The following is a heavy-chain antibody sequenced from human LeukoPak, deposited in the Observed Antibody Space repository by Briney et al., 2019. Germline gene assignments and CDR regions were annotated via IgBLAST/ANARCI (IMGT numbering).Heavy chain of an antibody. CDR1: GGSFSGYY. V-gene: IGHV4-34*01. J-gene: IGHJ6*02. D-gene: IGHD6-13*01. CDR3: ARAPLNIASSYYYYGMDV. Sequence: SETLSLTCAVYGGSFSGYYWSWIRQPPGKGLEWIGEINHSGSTNYNPSLKSRVTISVDTSKNQFSLKLSSVTAADTAVYYCARAPLNIASSYYYYGMDVWGQGTTVTVSS. CDR2: INHSGST.